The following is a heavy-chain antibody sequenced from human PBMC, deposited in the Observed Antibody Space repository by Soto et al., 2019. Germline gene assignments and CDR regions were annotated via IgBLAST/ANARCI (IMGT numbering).Heavy chain of an antibody. J-gene: IGHJ4*02. Sequence: PSETLSLTCGVSGGTIRSPDWWTWVRQPPGRGLEWIGSIYYSGSTYYNPSLKSRVTISVDTSKNQFSLKLSSVTAADTAVYYCASTRLVATSVWYWGQGTLVTVSS. V-gene: IGHV4-39*01. CDR1: GGTIRSPDW. CDR2: IYYSGST. D-gene: IGHD5-12*01. CDR3: ASTRLVATSVWY.